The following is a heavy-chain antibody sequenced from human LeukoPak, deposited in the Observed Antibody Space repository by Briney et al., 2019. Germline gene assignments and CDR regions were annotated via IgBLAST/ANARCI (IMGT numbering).Heavy chain of an antibody. CDR2: IYYSGST. CDR3: ARHAWRFGQFDP. J-gene: IGHJ5*02. V-gene: IGHV4-59*08. CDR1: GGSISSYY. Sequence: PSETLSLTCTVSGGSISSYYWSWIRQPPGKGLEWIGYIYYSGSTSYNPSLKSRVTISVDTSKNQFSLKLSSVTAADTAMYYCARHAWRFGQFDPWGQGTLVTVSS. D-gene: IGHD3-10*01.